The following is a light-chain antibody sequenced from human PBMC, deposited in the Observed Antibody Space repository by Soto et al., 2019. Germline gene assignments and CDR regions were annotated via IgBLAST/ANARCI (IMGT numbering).Light chain of an antibody. CDR2: GAS. J-gene: IGKJ4*01. CDR3: QQYGRSPLT. V-gene: IGKV3-20*01. Sequence: EIVLTQSPGTLSLSPGERATLSCRASQSVSSSYLAWYQQKPGQAPRLLIYGASSRATGIPDRFSGSVSGTDFTLTVIRLEPEDFAVYYCQQYGRSPLTFGGGTKVEIK. CDR1: QSVSSSY.